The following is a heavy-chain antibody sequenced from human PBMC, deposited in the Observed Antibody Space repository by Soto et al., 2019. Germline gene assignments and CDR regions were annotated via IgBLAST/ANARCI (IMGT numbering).Heavy chain of an antibody. Sequence: GGSLRLSCAASGLSFSSYAMNWVRHAPGKGLEWISYISHSSSNIFYADSVKGRFTISRDNARSSMYLQMNSLRDEDTAVYYCARDLFASGADYFDYWGRGTLVTVSS. V-gene: IGHV3-48*02. D-gene: IGHD6-19*01. J-gene: IGHJ4*02. CDR2: ISHSSSNI. CDR3: ARDLFASGADYFDY. CDR1: GLSFSSYA.